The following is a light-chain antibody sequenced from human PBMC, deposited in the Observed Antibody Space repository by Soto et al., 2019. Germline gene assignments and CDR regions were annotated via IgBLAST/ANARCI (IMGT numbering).Light chain of an antibody. CDR1: QGIRSD. CDR3: LHDYNYPRT. Sequence: QMTQFPSSLSASVGDTVTITCRASQGIRSDLAWYQQKPGKAPNLLIYGASTIQTGAPSRFSGSGSGTVFTITISSPQPEDFANYYRLHDYNYPRTFGPGTKVDIK. J-gene: IGKJ3*01. V-gene: IGKV1-6*01. CDR2: GAS.